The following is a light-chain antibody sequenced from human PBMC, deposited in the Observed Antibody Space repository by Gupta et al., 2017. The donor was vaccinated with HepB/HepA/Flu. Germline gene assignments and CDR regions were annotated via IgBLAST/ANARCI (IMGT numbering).Light chain of an antibody. J-gene: IGLJ2*01. V-gene: IGLV2-23*02. CDR1: SSDIGTYNL. CDR3: CSFALSSSVV. CDR2: KVN. Sequence: QSALTQPASVSGSPGQSITISCTGTSSDIGTYNLVSWYQQHPGKAPKLILYKVNERPSGVSNRFSGSTSGNTASLTISVLQAEDEADYYCCSFALSSSVVFGGGTKLTVL.